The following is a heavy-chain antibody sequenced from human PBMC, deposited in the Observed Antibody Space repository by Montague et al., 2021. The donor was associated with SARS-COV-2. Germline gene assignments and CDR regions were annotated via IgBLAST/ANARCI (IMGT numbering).Heavy chain of an antibody. CDR2: TNDSGRT. CDR1: GGSFSGYY. J-gene: IGHJ6*02. V-gene: IGHV4-34*01. Sequence: SETLSLTCAVYGGSFSGYYWSWIRQPPGRGLEWIGETNDSGRTNYNPSLKGRVTIPVDTSKNQFSLRLSSVTAAETAVYYCARGYCSGSSCYYYYGMDVWGQGTTVTVSS. D-gene: IGHD2-15*01. CDR3: ARGYCSGSSCYYYYGMDV.